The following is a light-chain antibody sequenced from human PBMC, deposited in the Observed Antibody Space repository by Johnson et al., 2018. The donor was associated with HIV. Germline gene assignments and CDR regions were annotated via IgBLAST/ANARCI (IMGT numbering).Light chain of an antibody. CDR3: GTWDSSLSAYV. J-gene: IGLJ1*01. Sequence: QSVLTQPPSVSAAPGQKVTISCSGSSSNIGNNYVSWYQQLPGTAPKLLIYENNKRPSGIPDRFSGSKSGTSATLAITGLQTENEADYYCGTWDSSLSAYVFGIGTKVTVL. V-gene: IGLV1-51*02. CDR1: SSNIGNNY. CDR2: ENN.